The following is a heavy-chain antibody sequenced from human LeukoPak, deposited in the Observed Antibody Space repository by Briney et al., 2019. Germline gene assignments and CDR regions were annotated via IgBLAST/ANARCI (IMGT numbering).Heavy chain of an antibody. V-gene: IGHV3-48*01. CDR3: ARALYYDFWSGYRDYYYYYMDV. CDR1: GFTFSSYS. CDR2: ISSSSSTI. D-gene: IGHD3-3*01. J-gene: IGHJ6*03. Sequence: GGSLRLSCAASGFTFSSYSMNWVHQAPGKGLEWVSYISSSSSTIYYADSVKGRFTISRDNAKNSLYLQMNSLRVEDTAVYYCARALYYDFWSGYRDYYYYYMDVWGKGTTVTVSS.